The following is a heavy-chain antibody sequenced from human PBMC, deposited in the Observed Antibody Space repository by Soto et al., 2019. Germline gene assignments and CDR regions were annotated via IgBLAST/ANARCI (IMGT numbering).Heavy chain of an antibody. CDR3: ARDWSDYDFWSGSTDYYGMDV. CDR2: IKQDGSEK. Sequence: PGGSLRLSCAAYGFTFSSYWMSWVRQAPGKGLEWVANIKQDGSEKYYVDSVKGRFTISRDNAKNSLYLQMNSLRAEDTAVYYCARDWSDYDFWSGSTDYYGMDVWGQGT. CDR1: GFTFSSYW. D-gene: IGHD3-3*01. V-gene: IGHV3-7*05. J-gene: IGHJ6*02.